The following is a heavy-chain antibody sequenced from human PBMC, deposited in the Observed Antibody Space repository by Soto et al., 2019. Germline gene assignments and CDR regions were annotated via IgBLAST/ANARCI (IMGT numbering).Heavy chain of an antibody. CDR3: ARGHGDYFDY. J-gene: IGHJ4*02. Sequence: PSETLSLTCTVSGVSISSYYWSWIRQPAGKGLEYIGRIYSSGSTNYNPSLKSRVTMSVDTSKNQFSLKLTSVTGADTAVYYCARGHGDYFDYWGQGTLVTVSS. CDR2: IYSSGST. CDR1: GVSISSYY. D-gene: IGHD4-17*01. V-gene: IGHV4-4*07.